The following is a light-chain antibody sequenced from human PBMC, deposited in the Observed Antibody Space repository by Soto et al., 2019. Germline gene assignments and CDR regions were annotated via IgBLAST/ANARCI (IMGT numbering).Light chain of an antibody. CDR3: QQYYSTPLT. Sequence: DIVMTQSPDSLAGSLGERATINCKSSQSVFYSSNNKNYLAWYQQKPGQPPKLLIYWASTRESGVPDRFSGSGSGTDFTLTISSLQAEDVAVYYCQQYYSTPLTFGGGTKVDIK. V-gene: IGKV4-1*01. CDR2: WAS. CDR1: QSVFYSSNNKNY. J-gene: IGKJ4*01.